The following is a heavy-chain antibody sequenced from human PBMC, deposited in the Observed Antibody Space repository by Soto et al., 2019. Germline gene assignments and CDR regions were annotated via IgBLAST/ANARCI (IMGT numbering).Heavy chain of an antibody. CDR3: AKDKALGGGSGYSE. V-gene: IGHV3-23*01. Sequence: EVHLLESGGGLVQPGGSLRLSCAASGFSFSNYAMSWVRQAPGKGLEWVSAISGCCSGVNTYYADSVKGRFTISRDNSKNSLYLQMNSLRAEDTAIYYCAKDKALGGGSGYSEWGQGTLVTVSS. D-gene: IGHD2-15*01. CDR1: GFSFSNYA. J-gene: IGHJ4*02. CDR2: ISGCCSGVNT.